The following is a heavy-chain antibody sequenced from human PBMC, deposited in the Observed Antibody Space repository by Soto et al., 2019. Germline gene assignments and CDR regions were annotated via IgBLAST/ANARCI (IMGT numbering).Heavy chain of an antibody. V-gene: IGHV3-21*01. CDR2: ISSNSSYI. Sequence: PGGPLRPSCAASEFTFSSYSMNWFRQAPGKGLGWVSSISSNSSYIYYADSVKGRFTIPRDNATNSLYLQLNSLRAEYTAVYYWARLTGVMATAPSGVQGTLVTVSS. CDR3: ARLTGVMATAPS. D-gene: IGHD2-21*01. CDR1: EFTFSSYS. J-gene: IGHJ4*02.